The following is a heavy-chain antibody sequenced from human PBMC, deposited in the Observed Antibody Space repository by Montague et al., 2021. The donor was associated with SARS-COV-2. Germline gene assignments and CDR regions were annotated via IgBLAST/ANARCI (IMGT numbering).Heavy chain of an antibody. J-gene: IGHJ4*02. CDR2: IYYSGSS. CDR3: ARARTSLIVVVNEFDY. V-gene: IGHV4-59*06. Sequence: SETLSLTCTVSGGSISSYNWSRIRQPPGKGLEWIGYIYYSGSSYYNPSLKSRVTISVDTSKNQFSLRLSSVTAADTAVYYCARARTSLIVVVNEFDYWGRGTLVTVSS. CDR1: GGSISSYN. D-gene: IGHD2-21*01.